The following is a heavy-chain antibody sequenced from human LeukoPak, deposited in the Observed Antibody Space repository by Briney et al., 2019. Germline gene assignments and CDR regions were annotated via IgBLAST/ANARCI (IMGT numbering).Heavy chain of an antibody. CDR1: GYTFTGYY. D-gene: IGHD3-10*01. Sequence: ASVKVSCKASGYTFTGYYMHWVRQAPGQGLEWMGWINPNSGGTNYAQKFQGWVTMTRDTSISTAYMELSRLRSDDTAVYYCARDRFGISESYDYWGQGTLVTVSS. CDR3: ARDRFGISESYDY. J-gene: IGHJ4*02. V-gene: IGHV1-2*04. CDR2: INPNSGGT.